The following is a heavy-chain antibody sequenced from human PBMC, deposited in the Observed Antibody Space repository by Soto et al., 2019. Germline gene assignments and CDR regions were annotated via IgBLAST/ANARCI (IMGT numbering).Heavy chain of an antibody. J-gene: IGHJ6*02. CDR2: IIPIFGTA. Sequence: QVQLVQSGAEVKKPGSSVKVSCKASGGTFSSYAISWVRQSPGQGLEWMGGIIPIFGTANYAQKFQGRVTITADESTSTAYMALSSLRSEDTAVYYCERSTGRALYGSGSLDVWGQGTTVTVSS. CDR3: ERSTGRALYGSGSLDV. V-gene: IGHV1-69*01. CDR1: GGTFSSYA. D-gene: IGHD3-10*01.